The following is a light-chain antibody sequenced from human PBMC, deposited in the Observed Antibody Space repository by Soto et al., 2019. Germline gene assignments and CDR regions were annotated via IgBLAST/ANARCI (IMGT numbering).Light chain of an antibody. CDR2: RIS. J-gene: IGKJ5*01. Sequence: ETVLTQSPGTLSMSPGETATLSCRASQTLGRNYLAWYQQKPGQAPRLLIHRISIRAAGISDRFSGSGSGTDFTLTISSLEPEDSAIYYCQQRNIWPPVTFGQGTRLEIK. V-gene: IGKV3-11*01. CDR1: QTLGRNY. CDR3: QQRNIWPPVT.